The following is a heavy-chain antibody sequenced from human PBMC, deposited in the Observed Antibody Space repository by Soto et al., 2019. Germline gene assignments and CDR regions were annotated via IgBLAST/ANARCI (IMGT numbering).Heavy chain of an antibody. Sequence: ASVKVSCKASGGTFSSYAISWVRQAPGQGLEWMGGIIPIFGTANYAQKFQGRVTITADESTSTAYMELSSLRSEDTAVYYCAFNWNFPLAHYGMDVWGQGTTVTVSS. CDR3: AFNWNFPLAHYGMDV. D-gene: IGHD1-7*01. V-gene: IGHV1-69*13. CDR2: IIPIFGTA. J-gene: IGHJ6*02. CDR1: GGTFSSYA.